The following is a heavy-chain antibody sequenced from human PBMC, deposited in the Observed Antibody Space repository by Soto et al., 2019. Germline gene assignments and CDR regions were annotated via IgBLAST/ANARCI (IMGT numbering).Heavy chain of an antibody. J-gene: IGHJ3*02. CDR1: GDSSDNYY. D-gene: IGHD4-17*01. CDR3: ARRVDDYGDYVLYDAFDI. Sequence: SETLSLTCTVSGDSSDNYYWSWVRQPPGKGLEWIGYISYSGSTKHNPSLKSRVTISVDGSKNRFSLKLSSLTAADTAVYYCARRVDDYGDYVLYDAFDIWGQGTMVTVSS. CDR2: ISYSGST. V-gene: IGHV4-59*08.